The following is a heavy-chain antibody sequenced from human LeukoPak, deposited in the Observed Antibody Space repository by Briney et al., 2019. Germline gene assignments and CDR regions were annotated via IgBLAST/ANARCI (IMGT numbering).Heavy chain of an antibody. CDR1: GITFSRYG. CDR2: IWYDGSKT. V-gene: IGHV3-30*02. J-gene: IGHJ5*02. D-gene: IGHD1-26*01. Sequence: RPGGSLRLSCVATGITFSRYGMHWVRQPPGKGLEWVAFIWYDGSKTYYGDSVKGRFTISRDNSKNTVYLQMSTLRADDTAVYYCAAPAGAANWLDPWGQGTLVTVSS. CDR3: AAPAGAANWLDP.